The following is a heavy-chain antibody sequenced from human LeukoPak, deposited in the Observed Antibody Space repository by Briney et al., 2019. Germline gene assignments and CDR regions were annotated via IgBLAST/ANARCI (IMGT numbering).Heavy chain of an antibody. Sequence: GGSLRLSCAASGFTFSSYGMHWVRQAPGKGLEWVAVISYDGSNKYYADSVKGRFTISRDNSKNTLYLQMNSLRAEDTAVYYCEKDWHRDYGYNEIGYFDYWGQGTLVTVSS. CDR3: EKDWHRDYGYNEIGYFDY. D-gene: IGHD5-24*01. J-gene: IGHJ4*02. CDR2: ISYDGSNK. V-gene: IGHV3-30*18. CDR1: GFTFSSYG.